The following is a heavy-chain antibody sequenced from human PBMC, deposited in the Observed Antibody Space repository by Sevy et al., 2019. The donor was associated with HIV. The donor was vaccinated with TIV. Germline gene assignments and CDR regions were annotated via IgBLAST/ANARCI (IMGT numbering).Heavy chain of an antibody. CDR3: GRAQGYCVINSCFGGSINAFDI. D-gene: IGHD2-15*01. J-gene: IGHJ3*02. CDR1: GFAVSDNC. CDR2: ISWNSGAI. V-gene: IGHV3-20*04. Sequence: GGSLRLSCAVSGFAVSDNCMSWVRQSPGKGLEWVSGISWNSGAIGYADSVKGRFTISRDNAKNSLHLQMNSLRVEDTALYYCGRAQGYCVINSCFGGSINAFDIWGQGTMVTVSS.